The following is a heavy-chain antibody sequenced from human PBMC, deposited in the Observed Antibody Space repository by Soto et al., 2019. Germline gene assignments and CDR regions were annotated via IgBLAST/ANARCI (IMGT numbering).Heavy chain of an antibody. CDR1: GGTFSSYA. Sequence: ASVKVSCKASGGTFSSYAISWVRQAPGQGLEWMGGIIPIFGTANYAQKFQGRVTITADESTSTAYMELSSLRSEDTAVYYCARDRDIVLVPAAMSGLYYYYYGMDVWG. D-gene: IGHD2-2*01. J-gene: IGHJ6*02. CDR2: IIPIFGTA. V-gene: IGHV1-69*13. CDR3: ARDRDIVLVPAAMSGLYYYYYGMDV.